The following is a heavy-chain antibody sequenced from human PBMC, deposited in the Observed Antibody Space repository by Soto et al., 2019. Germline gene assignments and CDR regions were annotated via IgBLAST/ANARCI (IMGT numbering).Heavy chain of an antibody. CDR3: ARDAVAEKSHGLDY. CDR2: IYYSGST. D-gene: IGHD6-19*01. CDR1: GGSVSSASDY. J-gene: IGHJ4*02. V-gene: IGHV4-61*01. Sequence: SETLSLTCTVSGGSVSSASDYWSWIRQPPGKGLEWIGYIYYSGSTNYNPSLKSRVTISVDTSKNQFSLKLSSVTAADTAVYYCARDAVAEKSHGLDYWGQGTLVTVSS.